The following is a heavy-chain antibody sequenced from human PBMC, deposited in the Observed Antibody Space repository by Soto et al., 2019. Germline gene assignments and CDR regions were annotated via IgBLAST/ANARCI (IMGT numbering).Heavy chain of an antibody. Sequence: EVQLLESGGGLVQPGGSLRLSCAASGFTFSSFAMNWVRQAPGKGLEWVSTIGGRGDSTYYADSVEGRFTISRDNSRNTLYLQMNSLRAEDTAVYFCAKDEANHLRGIGVVVTAPPGAFDIWGQGTLVTVSS. CDR3: AKDEANHLRGIGVVVTAPPGAFDI. D-gene: IGHD2-15*01. J-gene: IGHJ3*02. CDR2: IGGRGDST. CDR1: GFTFSSFA. V-gene: IGHV3-23*01.